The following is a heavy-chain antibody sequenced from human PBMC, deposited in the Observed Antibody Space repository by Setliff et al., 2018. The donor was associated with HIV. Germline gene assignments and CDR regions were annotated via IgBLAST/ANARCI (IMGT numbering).Heavy chain of an antibody. V-gene: IGHV5-51*01. Sequence: HGESLKISCKASGYSFTSYWIGWVRQMPGKGLEWMGIINPGDSDIRYSPSFRGQVTISVDKSINTAYLQWSSLKASDTAMYYCASSITVAGGRSFYYYAMDVWGQGTTVTVSS. J-gene: IGHJ6*02. CDR1: GYSFTSYW. D-gene: IGHD1-20*01. CDR2: INPGDSDI. CDR3: ASSITVAGGRSFYYYAMDV.